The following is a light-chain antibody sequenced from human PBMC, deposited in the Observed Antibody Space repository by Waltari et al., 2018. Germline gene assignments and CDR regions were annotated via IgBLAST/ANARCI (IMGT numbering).Light chain of an antibody. V-gene: IGKV3-11*01. Sequence: EIVLTQSPATLSLSPGERATLSCRASQSVSSYLAWYQPKPGQAPRLLIYDASNRATGIPARFSGSGSGTDFTLTISSLEPEDFAVYYCQQRSTFGPGTKVDIK. J-gene: IGKJ3*01. CDR1: QSVSSY. CDR2: DAS. CDR3: QQRST.